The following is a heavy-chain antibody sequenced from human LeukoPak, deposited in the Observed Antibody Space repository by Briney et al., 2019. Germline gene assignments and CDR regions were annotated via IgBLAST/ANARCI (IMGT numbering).Heavy chain of an antibody. CDR3: ARDESSGSYGPNLDY. V-gene: IGHV1-18*01. J-gene: IGHJ4*02. CDR1: GYRFTNYG. D-gene: IGHD1-26*01. CDR2: ISTYNTNT. Sequence: ASVKVSCKASGYRFTNYGISWVRQAPGQGLQWMGWISTYNTNTNYAQKLQGRVTMTTDTSTSTAYMELRSLRSDDTAVYYLARDESSGSYGPNLDYWGQGTLVTVSS.